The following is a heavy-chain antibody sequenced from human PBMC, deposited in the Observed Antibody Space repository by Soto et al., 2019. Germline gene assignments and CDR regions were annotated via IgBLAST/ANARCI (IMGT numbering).Heavy chain of an antibody. J-gene: IGHJ4*02. CDR1: GFTFSGHW. V-gene: IGHV3-7*01. CDR3: ARHSYCSGGDCYWYYFDY. Sequence: EVQLVESGGGLVQPGGSLRLSCTVSGFTFSGHWMSWVRQAPGKGLEWVANIRQDGSDTYDVDSVRGRFTISRDNARNSLYLQMSYLRAEDTAIYYCARHSYCSGGDCYWYYFDYWGQGTLVTVSS. D-gene: IGHD2-15*01. CDR2: IRQDGSDT.